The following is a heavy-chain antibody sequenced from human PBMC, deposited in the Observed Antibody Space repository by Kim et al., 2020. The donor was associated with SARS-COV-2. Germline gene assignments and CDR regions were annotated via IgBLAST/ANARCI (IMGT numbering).Heavy chain of an antibody. CDR2: IYYSGST. CDR1: GGSISSYY. J-gene: IGHJ5*02. D-gene: IGHD6-6*01. CDR3: ARASIAATDKWFDP. V-gene: IGHV4-59*13. Sequence: SETLSLTCTVSGGSISSYYWSWIRQPPGKGLEWIGYIYYSGSTNYNPSLKSRVTMSVDTSKNQFSLKLSSVTAADTAVYYCARASIAATDKWFDPWGQGTLVTVSS.